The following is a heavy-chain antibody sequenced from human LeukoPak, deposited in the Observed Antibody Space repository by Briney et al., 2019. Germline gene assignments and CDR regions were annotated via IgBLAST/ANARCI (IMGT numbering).Heavy chain of an antibody. CDR1: GYTFTGYY. CDR2: INPNSGGT. J-gene: IGHJ3*02. CDR3: ARTASVWGSSSGLSAFDI. Sequence: ASVKVSCKASGYTFTGYYMHWVRQAPGQGLEWMGWINPNSGGTNYAQKFQGRVTMTRDTSISTAYMELSRLRSDDTAVYYCARTASVWGSSSGLSAFDIWGQGTMVTVSS. V-gene: IGHV1-2*02. D-gene: IGHD6-6*01.